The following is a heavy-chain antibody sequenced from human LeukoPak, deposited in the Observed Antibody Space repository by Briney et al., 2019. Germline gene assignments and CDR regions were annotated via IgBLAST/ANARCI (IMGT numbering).Heavy chain of an antibody. D-gene: IGHD2-15*01. CDR1: GYTFTGYY. V-gene: IGHV1-2*02. J-gene: IGHJ4*02. CDR3: ARGHCSGGSCYSDYFDY. Sequence: GASVTVSCKASGYTFTGYYINWVRQAPGQGLEWMGWINPNSGGTNYAQKFQGRVTMTRDTSISTAYMELSRLRSDDTAVFYCARGHCSGGSCYSDYFDYWGQGTLVTVSS. CDR2: INPNSGGT.